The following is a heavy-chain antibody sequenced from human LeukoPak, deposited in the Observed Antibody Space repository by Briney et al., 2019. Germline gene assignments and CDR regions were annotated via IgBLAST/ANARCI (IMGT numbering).Heavy chain of an antibody. V-gene: IGHV4-59*12. CDR1: GGSIISYY. D-gene: IGHD5-18*01. Sequence: SETLSLTCTVSGGSIISYYWTWIRQPPGKGLEWIGYIYYSGSTNYNPSLKSRVTISVDTSKNQFSLKLSSVTAADTAVYYCARDAEVDTAMVYGLYGSGISRAFDYWGQGTLVTVSS. J-gene: IGHJ4*02. CDR3: ARDAEVDTAMVYGLYGSGISRAFDY. CDR2: IYYSGST.